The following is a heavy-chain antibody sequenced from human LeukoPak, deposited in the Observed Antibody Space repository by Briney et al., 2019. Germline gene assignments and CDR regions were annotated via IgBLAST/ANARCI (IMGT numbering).Heavy chain of an antibody. CDR3: APTVTTYGGFDY. J-gene: IGHJ4*02. CDR2: ISSSGSTI. Sequence: GGSLRLSCAASGFTFSSYEMNWVRQAPGKGLEWVSYISSSGSTIYYADSVKGRFTISRDNAKNSLYLQMNSLRAEDTAVYYCAPTVTTYGGFDYWGQGTLVTVSS. CDR1: GFTFSSYE. D-gene: IGHD4-17*01. V-gene: IGHV3-48*03.